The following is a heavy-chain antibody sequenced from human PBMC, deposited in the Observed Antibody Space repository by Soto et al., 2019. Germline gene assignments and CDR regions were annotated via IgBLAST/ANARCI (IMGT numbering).Heavy chain of an antibody. V-gene: IGHV4-59*08. CDR1: GGSISSYY. CDR3: ALTTVTSGGFDY. CDR2: IYYSGST. Sequence: SETLSLTCTVSGGSISSYYWSWIRQPPGKGLEWIGYIYYSGSTNYNPSLKSRVTISVDTSKNQFSLKLSSVTAADTAVYYCALTTVTSGGFDYWGQGTLVTVSS. D-gene: IGHD4-17*01. J-gene: IGHJ4*02.